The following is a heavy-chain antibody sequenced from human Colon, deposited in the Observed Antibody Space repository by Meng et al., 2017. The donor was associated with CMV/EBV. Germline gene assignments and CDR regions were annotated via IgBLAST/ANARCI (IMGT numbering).Heavy chain of an antibody. CDR2: IHASGAT. D-gene: IGHD1-20*01. J-gene: IGHJ4*02. V-gene: IGHV3-66*01. Sequence: EVQLVGSGGGLTQPGESLRLSCAASGLIVSNTYMGWVRQAPGKGLEWVAAIHASGATFYADSVRGRFTISRDTYKNTFYLQLNSLRVEDSATYHCARDPGHSASITYDFWGQGILVTVSS. CDR1: GLIVSNTY. CDR3: ARDPGHSASITYDF.